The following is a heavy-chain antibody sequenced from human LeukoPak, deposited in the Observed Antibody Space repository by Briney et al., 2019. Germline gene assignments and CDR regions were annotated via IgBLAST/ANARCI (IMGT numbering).Heavy chain of an antibody. J-gene: IGHJ4*02. CDR2: MNPNSGNT. CDR1: GYTFTSYD. D-gene: IGHD3-3*01. Sequence: ASVKVSCKASGYTFTSYDINWVRQATGQGLEWMGWMNPNSGNTGYAQKFQGRVTITRNTSISTAYMELSSLRSEDTAVYYCARCRNYDFWSGYYFFDYWGQGTLVTVSS. CDR3: ARCRNYDFWSGYYFFDY. V-gene: IGHV1-8*03.